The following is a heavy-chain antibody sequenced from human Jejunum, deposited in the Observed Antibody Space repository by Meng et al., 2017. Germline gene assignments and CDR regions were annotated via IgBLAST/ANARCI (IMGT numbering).Heavy chain of an antibody. J-gene: IGHJ4*01. CDR2: VWYDGNKK. V-gene: IGHV3-33*01. CDR1: GFVFSDSG. Sequence: QVQLVGAGGGVVQSGKSLTLSCAASGFVFSDSGIHWVRQPPGKGLEWVAMVWYDGNKKYYTESLKGRLTISRDNSKNTVSLEMNSLRVEDTAIYYCARGSHYSDFVLDHWGHGTLVTVSS. CDR3: ARGSHYSDFVLDH. D-gene: IGHD4-11*01.